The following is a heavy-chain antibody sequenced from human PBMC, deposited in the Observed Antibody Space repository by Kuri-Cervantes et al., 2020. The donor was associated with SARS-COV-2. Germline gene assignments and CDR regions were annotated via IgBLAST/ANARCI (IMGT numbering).Heavy chain of an antibody. CDR2: ISYDGSNK. CDR3: ARDAGSIQLWFAFRDAFDI. D-gene: IGHD5-18*01. Sequence: GGSLRLSCAASGFIFSSYGMHWVRQAPGKGLEWVAVISYDGSNKYYADSVKGRFTISRDNSKNTLYLQMNSLRAEDTAVYYCARDAGSIQLWFAFRDAFDIRGQGTMVTVSS. CDR1: GFIFSSYG. V-gene: IGHV3-30*03. J-gene: IGHJ3*02.